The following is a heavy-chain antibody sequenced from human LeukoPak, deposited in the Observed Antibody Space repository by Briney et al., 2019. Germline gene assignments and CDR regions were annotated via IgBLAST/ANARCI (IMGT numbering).Heavy chain of an antibody. D-gene: IGHD1-26*01. CDR2: INPNSGGT. Sequence: GASVKVSCKASGYTFTGYYMHWVRQAPGQGLEWMGWINPNSGGTNYAQKFQGRVTMTRDTSISTAYMELSRLRSDDTAVYYCARKVRGSYPSLFDYWGQGTLVTVSS. CDR3: ARKVRGSYPSLFDY. J-gene: IGHJ4*02. CDR1: GYTFTGYY. V-gene: IGHV1-2*02.